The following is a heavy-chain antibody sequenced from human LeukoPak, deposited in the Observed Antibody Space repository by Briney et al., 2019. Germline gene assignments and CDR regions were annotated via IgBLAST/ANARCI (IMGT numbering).Heavy chain of an antibody. Sequence: SETLSLTCTVSGGSISSYYWSWIRQPAGKGLEWIGRIFTSGSTNSNPYPTSRVTMSVDTSKNQFSLKLSSVTAADTAVYYCARDRFLSSDYYDSSGYSEPMPSDYYYMDVWGKGTTVTVSS. J-gene: IGHJ6*03. D-gene: IGHD3-22*01. V-gene: IGHV4-4*07. CDR1: GGSISSYY. CDR3: ARDRFLSSDYYDSSGYSEPMPSDYYYMDV. CDR2: IFTSGST.